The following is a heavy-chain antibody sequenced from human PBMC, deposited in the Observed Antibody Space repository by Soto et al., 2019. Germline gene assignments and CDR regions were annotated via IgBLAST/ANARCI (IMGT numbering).Heavy chain of an antibody. Sequence: QVQLQESGPGLVKPSQTLSLTCTVSGGSISSGGYYWSWIRQHPGKGLEWIGYIYYSGSTYYNPSLKSRVTISVYTSKNQFSLKLSSVTAADTAVYYCARERPEGYYGSGSYRDYWGQGTLVTVSS. V-gene: IGHV4-31*03. CDR3: ARERPEGYYGSGSYRDY. CDR1: GGSISSGGYY. J-gene: IGHJ4*02. D-gene: IGHD3-10*01. CDR2: IYYSGST.